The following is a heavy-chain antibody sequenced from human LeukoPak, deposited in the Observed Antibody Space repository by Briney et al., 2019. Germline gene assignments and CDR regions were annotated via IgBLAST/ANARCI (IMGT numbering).Heavy chain of an antibody. Sequence: GGSPRLSCAASGFTVSNTYMSWVRQAPGKGLEWVSIIYSGGTTYYTDSVKGRFTISRDNSKNTLYLQMNSLRVEDTAMYYCAKDVPSDYGHSVVWGRGTLISVSS. D-gene: IGHD4-17*01. CDR2: IYSGGTT. V-gene: IGHV3-53*01. J-gene: IGHJ2*01. CDR3: AKDVPSDYGHSVV. CDR1: GFTVSNTY.